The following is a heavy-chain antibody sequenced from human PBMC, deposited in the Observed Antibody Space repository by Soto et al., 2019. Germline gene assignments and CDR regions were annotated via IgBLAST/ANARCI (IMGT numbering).Heavy chain of an antibody. CDR1: GFTFSSYS. Sequence: GGSLRLSCAASGFTFSSYSMNWVRQAPGKGLEWVSSISSSSSYIYYADSVKGRFTISRDNAKNSLYLQMNSLRAEDTAVYYCARDGWDIVVVPAASPNYYYYYMDVWGKGTTVTVSS. CDR3: ARDGWDIVVVPAASPNYYYYYMDV. CDR2: ISSSSSYI. J-gene: IGHJ6*03. V-gene: IGHV3-21*01. D-gene: IGHD2-2*01.